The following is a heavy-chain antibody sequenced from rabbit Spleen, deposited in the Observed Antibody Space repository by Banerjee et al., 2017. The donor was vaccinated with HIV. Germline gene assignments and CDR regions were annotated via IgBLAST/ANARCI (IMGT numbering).Heavy chain of an antibody. CDR1: GFTLSSYY. J-gene: IGHJ6*01. V-gene: IGHV1S7*01. CDR3: ARDTGSSFSSYGMDL. Sequence: HLKESGGGLVQPGGSLKLSCTASGFTLSSYYMNWVRQAPGKGLEWIGYIDPVFGITYYANWVSGRFSISRENAQNTVFLQMTSLTAADTATYFCARDTGSSFSSYGMDLWGPGTLVTVS. D-gene: IGHD8-1*01. CDR2: IDPVFGIT.